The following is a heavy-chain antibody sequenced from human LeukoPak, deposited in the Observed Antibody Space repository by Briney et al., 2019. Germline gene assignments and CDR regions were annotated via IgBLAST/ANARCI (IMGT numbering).Heavy chain of an antibody. D-gene: IGHD6-13*01. Sequence: GGSLRLSCAVSGFTFSTYSMNWVRQAPGKGLEWVSGISGLGGSAYYAASVKGRFIISRDNSGNTLFFQLTNLRVEDTAVYYCARRGGSSWSSFDYWGHGTLVAVSS. CDR2: ISGLGGSA. CDR3: ARRGGSSWSSFDY. J-gene: IGHJ4*01. V-gene: IGHV3-23*01. CDR1: GFTFSTYS.